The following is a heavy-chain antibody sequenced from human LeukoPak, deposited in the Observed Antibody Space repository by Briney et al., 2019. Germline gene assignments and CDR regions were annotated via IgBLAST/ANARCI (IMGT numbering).Heavy chain of an antibody. CDR3: AKDHYSSTWFLYFDY. Sequence: GGSLRLSYAASGFTFSAYWMHWVRQAPGKGLVWVSRINTDGSSPTYAASVKGRFTISRDNAKNTLYLQMNSLTAEDTAVYYCAKDHYSSTWFLYFDYWGQGTLVTVSS. CDR2: INTDGSSP. D-gene: IGHD6-13*01. CDR1: GFTFSAYW. V-gene: IGHV3-74*01. J-gene: IGHJ4*02.